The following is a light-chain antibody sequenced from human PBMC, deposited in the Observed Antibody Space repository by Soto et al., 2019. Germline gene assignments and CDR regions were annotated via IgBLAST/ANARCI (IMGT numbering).Light chain of an antibody. V-gene: IGKV1-16*02. Sequence: DIPMPQSPSSLSASVGDRVTITCRASQGISNYLAWFQQKPGKALKSLIYAASSLQSGVPSKFSGRGCETDFTLTISIRQREDFATDYCQQYNSYPIIFGQGTRLELK. CDR3: QQYNSYPII. CDR1: QGISNY. J-gene: IGKJ5*01. CDR2: AAS.